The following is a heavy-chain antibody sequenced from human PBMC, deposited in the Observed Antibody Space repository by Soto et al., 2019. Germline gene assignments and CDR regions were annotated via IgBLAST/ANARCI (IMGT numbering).Heavy chain of an antibody. CDR3: ARDLAAAGRGDYYYGMDV. V-gene: IGHV1-2*04. CDR2: INPNSGGT. J-gene: IGHJ6*02. CDR1: GYTSTGYY. Sequence: ASVKVSCKASGYTSTGYYMHWVRQAPGQGLEWMGWINPNSGGTNYAQKFQGWVTMTRDTSISTAYMELSRLRSDDTAVYYCARDLAAAGRGDYYYGMDVWGQGTTVTVSS. D-gene: IGHD6-13*01.